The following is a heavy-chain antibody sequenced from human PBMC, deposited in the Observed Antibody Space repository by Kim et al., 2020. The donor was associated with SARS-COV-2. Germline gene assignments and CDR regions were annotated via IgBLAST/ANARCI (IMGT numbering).Heavy chain of an antibody. V-gene: IGHV3-33*01. Sequence: GSLRLSWSASGFTFSRYGLHWVRQAPGRGLEWVSTIWYDGSKKYYVESVKGRFSISSDDAKNSRYLQMNSLRGEDPAVYYCARDAASGSGRGGMDVWGQGTTVTVSS. CDR3: ARDAASGSGRGGMDV. J-gene: IGHJ6*02. CDR2: IWYDGSKK. CDR1: GFTFSRYG. D-gene: IGHD3-10*01.